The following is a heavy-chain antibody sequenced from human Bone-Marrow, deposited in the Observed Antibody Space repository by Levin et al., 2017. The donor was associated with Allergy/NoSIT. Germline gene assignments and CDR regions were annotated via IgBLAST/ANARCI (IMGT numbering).Heavy chain of an antibody. D-gene: IGHD6-13*01. V-gene: IGHV4-59*01. CDR2: IYYTGNT. Sequence: SETLSLTCTVSGGSISGYYWSWIRQPPGKGLEWIGYIYYTGNTIYNPSLQSRVTISLDTSKNQLSLKLTAVTAADTAVYYCARDHSIIAASDTHYFYGMDVWGQGTTVTVSS. J-gene: IGHJ6*02. CDR3: ARDHSIIAASDTHYFYGMDV. CDR1: GGSISGYY.